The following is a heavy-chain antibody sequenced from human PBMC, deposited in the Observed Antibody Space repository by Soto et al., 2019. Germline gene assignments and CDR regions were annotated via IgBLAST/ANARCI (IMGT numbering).Heavy chain of an antibody. D-gene: IGHD6-19*01. J-gene: IGHJ4*02. CDR3: AGETPGYSSDWYSY. Sequence: SETLSLTCAVYGGYYWSWIRQHPGKGLEWIGYIHNSGSTYYNPSLKSRVTISVDTSKNQFSLKLSSVTAADTAVYYCAGETPGYSSDWYSYWGQGTLVTVSS. CDR1: GGYY. CDR2: IHNSGST. V-gene: IGHV4-31*11.